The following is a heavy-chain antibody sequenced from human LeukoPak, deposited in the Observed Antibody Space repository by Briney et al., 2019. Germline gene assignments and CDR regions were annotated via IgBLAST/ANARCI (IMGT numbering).Heavy chain of an antibody. CDR1: GGSFSGYY. Sequence: PSETLSLTCAVYGGSFSGYYWSWIRQPPGKGLEWIGEVNHSGSTNYNPSLKSRVTISVDTSKNQFSLKLSSVTAADTAVYYCARVGVDFRYGDSGCDWGFDYWGQRTLVTVSS. CDR2: VNHSGST. CDR3: ARVGVDFRYGDSGCDWGFDY. V-gene: IGHV4-34*01. D-gene: IGHD5-12*01. J-gene: IGHJ4*02.